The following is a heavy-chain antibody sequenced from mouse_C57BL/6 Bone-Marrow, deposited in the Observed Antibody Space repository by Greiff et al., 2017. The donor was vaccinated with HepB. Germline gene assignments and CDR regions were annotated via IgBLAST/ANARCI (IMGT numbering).Heavy chain of an antibody. CDR3: ARRGIYYDYDSFAY. CDR2: IYPRSVNT. D-gene: IGHD2-4*01. CDR1: GYTFTSYG. V-gene: IGHV1-81*01. Sequence: QVQLQQSGAELARPGASVKLSCKASGYTFTSYGISWVKQRTGQGLEWIGEIYPRSVNTYYNEKFKGKATLTADKSSSTAYMELRSLTSEDSAVYFCARRGIYYDYDSFAYWGQGTLVTVSA. J-gene: IGHJ3*01.